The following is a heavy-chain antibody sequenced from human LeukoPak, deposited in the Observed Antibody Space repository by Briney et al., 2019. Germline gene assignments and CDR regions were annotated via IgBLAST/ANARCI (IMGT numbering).Heavy chain of an antibody. J-gene: IGHJ6*03. D-gene: IGHD3-3*01. CDR3: TTLNYDFWSGSHYFYYYMDF. CDR1: GFTFNNAW. CDR2: IKSKPDGGTT. Sequence: GGSLRLSCAASGFTFNNAWMSWVRQAPGKGLEWVGRIKSKPDGGTTEYAAPVKGRFTVSRDDSKNMLYLQMNSLNTEDTAVYNCTTLNYDFWSGSHYFYYYMDFWAKGPRSPSP. V-gene: IGHV3-15*01.